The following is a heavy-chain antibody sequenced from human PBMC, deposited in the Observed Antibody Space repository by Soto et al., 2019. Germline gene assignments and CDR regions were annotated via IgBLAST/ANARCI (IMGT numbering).Heavy chain of an antibody. Sequence: QVQLVQSGAEVKKPGASVKVSCKASGYTFTNYDIHWVRKATGQGLEWMGRINPDSGNTGQSKQFQGRVTMTRATSISTAYMEMSSLRSEDTAVYYCARGRFRRTWFDPWGQGTLVTVSS. CDR2: INPDSGNT. CDR1: GYTFTNYD. D-gene: IGHD3-16*01. V-gene: IGHV1-8*01. CDR3: ARGRFRRTWFDP. J-gene: IGHJ5*02.